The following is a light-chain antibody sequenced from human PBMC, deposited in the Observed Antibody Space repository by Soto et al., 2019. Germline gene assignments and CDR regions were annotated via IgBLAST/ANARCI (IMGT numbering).Light chain of an antibody. J-gene: IGLJ3*02. CDR2: EGS. Sequence: QSVLTQPASVSGSPGQSITISCSGTSSDVGVSWYQQHPGKAPKLMIYEGSKRPSGVSTRFSGSKSGNTASLIISGLQAEDEASYSCCSYAGSWVFGGGTKLTVL. V-gene: IGLV2-23*01. CDR1: SSDVG. CDR3: CSYAGSWV.